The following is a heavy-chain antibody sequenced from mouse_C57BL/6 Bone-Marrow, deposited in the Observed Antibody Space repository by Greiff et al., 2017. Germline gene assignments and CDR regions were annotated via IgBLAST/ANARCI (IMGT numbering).Heavy chain of an antibody. Sequence: VQLQQSGPELVKTGASVKISCKASGYTFTDYYMNWVKQSHGKSLEWIGDINPNNGGTSYNQKFKGKATLTVDKSSSTAYMELRSLTSEDSAVYYCASPYAMDYWGQGTSVTVSS. CDR2: INPNNGGT. J-gene: IGHJ4*01. V-gene: IGHV1-26*01. CDR1: GYTFTDYY. CDR3: ASPYAMDY.